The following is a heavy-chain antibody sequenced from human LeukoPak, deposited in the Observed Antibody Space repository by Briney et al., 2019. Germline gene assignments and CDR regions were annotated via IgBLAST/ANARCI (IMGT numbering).Heavy chain of an antibody. CDR3: ARADYYGSGSYYWK. V-gene: IGHV3-7*01. J-gene: IGHJ4*02. CDR2: IKEDGSEK. D-gene: IGHD3-10*01. CDR1: GFTFSSYW. Sequence: GGSLRLSCAASGFTFSSYWMSRVRQAPGKGLGWVANIKEDGSEKYYVDSVKGRFTISRDNAKNSLYLQMNSLRAEDTAVYYCARADYYGSGSYYWKWGQGTLVSVSS.